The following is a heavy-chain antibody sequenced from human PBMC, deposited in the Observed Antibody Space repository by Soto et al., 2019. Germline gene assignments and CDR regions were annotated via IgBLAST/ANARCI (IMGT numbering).Heavy chain of an antibody. CDR2: IHHSGST. D-gene: IGHD2-2*01. V-gene: IGHV4-34*01. J-gene: IGHJ5*02. Sequence: PSDTQSHTTAVYWGSFSFYDAILIRQPQGKGLYWIGEIHHSGSTNYNPSLKSRVTISVDTSKNQFSLKLSSVTAADTAVYYCARTVHHLARLGDASCYRCRNEGWFDPWGQGTLVNVSS. CDR1: WGSFSFYD. CDR3: ARTVHHLARLGDASCYRCRNEGWFDP.